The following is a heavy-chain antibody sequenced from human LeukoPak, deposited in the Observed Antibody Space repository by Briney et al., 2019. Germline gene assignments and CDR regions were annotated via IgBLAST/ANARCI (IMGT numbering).Heavy chain of an antibody. J-gene: IGHJ4*02. CDR2: INPNSGGT. Sequence: EASVKVSCKASGYTFTGCYMHWVRQAPGQGLQWMGWINPNSGGTNYAQKFQGRVTMTRDTSISTAYMELSRLRSDDTAVYYCARGDAFGYYFDYWGQGTLVTVSS. V-gene: IGHV1-2*02. CDR1: GYTFTGCY. CDR3: ARGDAFGYYFDY. D-gene: IGHD3-16*01.